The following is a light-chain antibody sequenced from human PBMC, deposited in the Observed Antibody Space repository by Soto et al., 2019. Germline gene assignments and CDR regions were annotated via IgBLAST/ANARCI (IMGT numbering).Light chain of an antibody. CDR3: AAWDDSLSGVV. CDR2: NND. V-gene: IGLV1-44*01. CDR1: SSNIGSNT. Sequence: QSVLTQPPSASATPGQRVTISCSGSSSNIGSNTANWYQQLPGTAPKLLIYNNDYRPSGVADRFSGSKSGTSASLAISGLQSEDEADYYCAAWDDSLSGVVFGGGTQLTVL. J-gene: IGLJ2*01.